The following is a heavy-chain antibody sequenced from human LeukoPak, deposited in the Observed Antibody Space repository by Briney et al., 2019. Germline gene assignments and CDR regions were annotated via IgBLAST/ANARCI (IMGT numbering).Heavy chain of an antibody. Sequence: NRGESLKISCKGSGYSFTSYWIGWVRQMPGKGLEWMGIIYPGDSDTRYSPSFQGQVTISADKSISTAYLQWSSLKASGTAMYYCARHKGWDRPDDAFDIWGQGTMVTVSS. V-gene: IGHV5-51*01. CDR3: ARHKGWDRPDDAFDI. J-gene: IGHJ3*02. D-gene: IGHD1-14*01. CDR2: IYPGDSDT. CDR1: GYSFTSYW.